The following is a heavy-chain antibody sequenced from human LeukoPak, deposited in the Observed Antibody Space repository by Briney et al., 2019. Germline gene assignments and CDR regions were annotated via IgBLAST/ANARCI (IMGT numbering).Heavy chain of an antibody. Sequence: GGSLRLSCAASGFTFSSYSMNWVRQAPGKGLEWVSSISSSSSYIYYADSVKGRFTISRDNSKNTLYLQMNSLSAEDTAVYYCAAPNYYGSGSYYYFDYWGQGTLVTVSS. J-gene: IGHJ4*02. V-gene: IGHV3-21*04. D-gene: IGHD3-10*01. CDR3: AAPNYYGSGSYYYFDY. CDR1: GFTFSSYS. CDR2: ISSSSSYI.